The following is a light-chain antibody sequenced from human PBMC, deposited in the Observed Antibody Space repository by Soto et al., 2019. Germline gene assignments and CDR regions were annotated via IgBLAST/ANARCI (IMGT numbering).Light chain of an antibody. CDR2: EVE. Sequence: QSALTQPASVSASPGQSITISCTGTSSDIGDYNYVSWYQQRPGEAPKLIPYEVENRPSGISDRFSGSKSGNTASLTISGLRTEDEADYYCSSYTSTVTLVVFGGGTKLTVL. CDR1: SSDIGDYNY. CDR3: SSYTSTVTLVV. V-gene: IGLV2-14*03. J-gene: IGLJ2*01.